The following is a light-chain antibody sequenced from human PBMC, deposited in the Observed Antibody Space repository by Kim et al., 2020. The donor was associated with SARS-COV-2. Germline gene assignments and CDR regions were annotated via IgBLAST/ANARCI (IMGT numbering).Light chain of an antibody. V-gene: IGLV2-14*03. CDR2: DVS. CDR1: DSDVGDYNY. CDR3: SSYTSSSTWV. J-gene: IGLJ3*02. Sequence: GQSITISCTGTDSDVGDYNYVSWYQQHPGKAPKLMIYDVSQRPSGVANRFSGSKSGNTASLAISGLQAEDEAAYYCSSYTSSSTWVFGGGTRVTVL.